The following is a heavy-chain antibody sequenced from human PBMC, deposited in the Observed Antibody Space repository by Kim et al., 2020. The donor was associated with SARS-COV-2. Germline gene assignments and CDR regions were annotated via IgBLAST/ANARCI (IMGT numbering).Heavy chain of an antibody. J-gene: IGHJ3*02. D-gene: IGHD2-15*01. CDR1: GFTFSSYA. CDR3: AREAVGYSYAFDI. Sequence: GGSLRLSCAASGFTFSSYAMHWVRQAPGKGLEWVAVISYDGSNKYYADSVKGRFTISRDNSKNTLYLQMNSLRAEDTAVYYCAREAVGYSYAFDIWGQGTMVTVSS. V-gene: IGHV3-30*04. CDR2: ISYDGSNK.